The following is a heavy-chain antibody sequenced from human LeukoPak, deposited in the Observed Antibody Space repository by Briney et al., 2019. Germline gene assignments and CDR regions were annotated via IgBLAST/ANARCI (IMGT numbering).Heavy chain of an antibody. CDR1: GGSISSSSYY. Sequence: SETLSLTCTVSGGSISSSSYYWGWIRQPPGKGLEWIGSIYYSGSTYYNPSLKSRVTISVDTSKNQFSLKLSSVTAADTAVYYCARLTYSSSRTSYWYFDLWGRGTLVTVSS. D-gene: IGHD6-13*01. CDR2: IYYSGST. J-gene: IGHJ2*01. V-gene: IGHV4-39*07. CDR3: ARLTYSSSRTSYWYFDL.